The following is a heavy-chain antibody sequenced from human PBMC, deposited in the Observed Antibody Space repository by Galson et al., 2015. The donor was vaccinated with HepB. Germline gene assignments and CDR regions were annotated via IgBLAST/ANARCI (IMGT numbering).Heavy chain of an antibody. J-gene: IGHJ5*02. CDR1: GGSVSSGSYY. Sequence: SETLSLTCTVSGGSVSSGSYYWSWIRQPPGKGLEWIGYIYYSGSTNYNPSLKSRVTISVDTSKNQFSLKLSSVTAADTAVYYCARELGIEGNWFDPWGQGTLATVSS. CDR2: IYYSGST. D-gene: IGHD7-27*01. CDR3: ARELGIEGNWFDP. V-gene: IGHV4-61*01.